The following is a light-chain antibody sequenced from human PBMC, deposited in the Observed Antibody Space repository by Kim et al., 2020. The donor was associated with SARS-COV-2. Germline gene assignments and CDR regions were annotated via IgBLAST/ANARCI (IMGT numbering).Light chain of an antibody. CDR1: NIGSKS. V-gene: IGLV3-21*04. J-gene: IGLJ3*02. CDR2: YDS. Sequence: SYELTQPPSVSVAPGKTARITCGGNNIGSKSVHWYQQKPGQAPVLVIYYDSDRPSGIPERFSGSNSGNTATLTISRVEAGDEADYYCQVWDSSSDHPWVFGGGPKLTVL. CDR3: QVWDSSSDHPWV.